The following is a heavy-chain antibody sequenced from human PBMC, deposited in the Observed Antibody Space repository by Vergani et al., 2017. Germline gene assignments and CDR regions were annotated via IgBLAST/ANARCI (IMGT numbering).Heavy chain of an antibody. D-gene: IGHD3-22*01. Sequence: VQLVESGGGLVQPGGSLRLSCAASGFTFSSYAMHWVRQAPGKGLEWVAVISNDGSNKYYADSVQGRFTISRDNAKNTLYLQMNSLRAEDTAVYYCARDTDSRSSGYPYPLFDYWGQGTLVTVSS. CDR1: GFTFSSYA. J-gene: IGHJ4*02. CDR3: ARDTDSRSSGYPYPLFDY. V-gene: IGHV3-30-3*01. CDR2: ISNDGSNK.